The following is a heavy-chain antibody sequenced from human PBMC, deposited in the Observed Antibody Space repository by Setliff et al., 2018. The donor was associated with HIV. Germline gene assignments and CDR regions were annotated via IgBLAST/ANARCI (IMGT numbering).Heavy chain of an antibody. CDR2: IYPGDSDT. CDR3: ARGNYDILTGYIGYYDY. V-gene: IGHV5-51*01. CDR1: GYSFTSYW. Sequence: GESLKISCKGSGYSFTSYWIGWVRQMPGKGLEWMGIIYPGDSDTRYSPSFQGQVTILADKSISTAYLQWSSLKASDTAMYYCARGNYDILTGYIGYYDYWGQGTLVTVSS. D-gene: IGHD3-9*01. J-gene: IGHJ4*02.